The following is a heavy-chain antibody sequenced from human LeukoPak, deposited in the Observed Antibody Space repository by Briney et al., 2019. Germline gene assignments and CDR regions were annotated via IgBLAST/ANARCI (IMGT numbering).Heavy chain of an antibody. CDR2: IHYSGST. CDR1: GGSISSSSYY. V-gene: IGHV4-39*01. CDR3: ARRRRLTYYFDY. J-gene: IGHJ4*02. Sequence: SETLSLTCTVSGGSISSSSYYWGWIRQPPGKGLEWIGSIHYSGSTYYNPSLKSRVTISVDTSKNQFSLKLSSVTAADTAVYYCARRRRLTYYFDYWGQGTLVTVSS.